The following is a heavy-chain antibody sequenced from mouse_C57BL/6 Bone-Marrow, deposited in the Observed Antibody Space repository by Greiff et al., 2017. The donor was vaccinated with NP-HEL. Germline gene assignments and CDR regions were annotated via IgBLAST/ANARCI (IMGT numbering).Heavy chain of an antibody. Sequence: VQRVESGAELAKPGASVKLSCKASGYTFTSYWMHWVKQRPGQGLEWIGYINPSSGYTKYNQKFKDKATLTADKSSSTAYMQRSSLTYDDSAFYYCARVGKVANSPYYYAMDYWGQGTSVTVSS. CDR2: INPSSGYT. CDR3: ARVGKVANSPYYYAMDY. D-gene: IGHD1-1*01. CDR1: GYTFTSYW. J-gene: IGHJ4*01. V-gene: IGHV1-7*01.